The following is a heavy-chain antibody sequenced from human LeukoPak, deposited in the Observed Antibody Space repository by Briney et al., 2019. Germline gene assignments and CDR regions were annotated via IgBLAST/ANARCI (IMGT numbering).Heavy chain of an antibody. CDR2: INHSGST. CDR1: GGSFSGYY. CDR3: ATYSGSYLLDY. J-gene: IGHJ4*02. V-gene: IGHV4-34*01. D-gene: IGHD1-26*01. Sequence: SETLSLTCAVYGGSFSGYYWSWIRQPPGKGLEWIGEINHSGSTNYNPSLKSRVTMSGDTSKNQFSLKLSSVTAAGTAVYYCATYSGSYLLDYWGQGTLVTVSS.